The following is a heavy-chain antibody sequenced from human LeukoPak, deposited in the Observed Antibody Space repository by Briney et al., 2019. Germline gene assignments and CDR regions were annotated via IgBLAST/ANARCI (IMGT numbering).Heavy chain of an antibody. J-gene: IGHJ4*02. Sequence: GGSLRLSCAASGLTFSGYGMHWVRQPPGKGLEWVAIIWYNGSRKYHAGSVSGRFTISRDNSKNTLYLQMDNLRVDDTAIYYCAREASGWYLAADSWGPGTLVSVSS. CDR1: GLTFSGYG. CDR2: IWYNGSRK. CDR3: AREASGWYLAADS. V-gene: IGHV3-33*08. D-gene: IGHD6-19*01.